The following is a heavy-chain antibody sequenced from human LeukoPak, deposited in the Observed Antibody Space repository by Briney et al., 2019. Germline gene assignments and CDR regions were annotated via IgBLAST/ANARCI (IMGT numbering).Heavy chain of an antibody. D-gene: IGHD1-1*01. CDR3: ARETSPRNDAYYYYMDV. V-gene: IGHV3-7*01. Sequence: PGGSLRLSCAASGFTFSSYWMSWVRQAPGKGLEWVANIKQDGSEKYYVDSVKGRFTISRDNAKNSLYLQMNSLRAEDTAVYYCARETSPRNDAYYYYMDVWGKGTTVTVSS. J-gene: IGHJ6*03. CDR2: IKQDGSEK. CDR1: GFTFSSYW.